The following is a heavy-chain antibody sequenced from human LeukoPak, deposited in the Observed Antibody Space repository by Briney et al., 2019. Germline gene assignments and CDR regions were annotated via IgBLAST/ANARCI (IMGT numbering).Heavy chain of an antibody. Sequence: SQTLSLTCTVSNGSISSDTYFWSWIRQPAGKGLEWIGRMSSSGISTYSPSLKSRVTISIDTSRNQFSMNLNSVTAADTAVYYCARVRYSDSSVLTRKRSYYFDYWGQGTLVTVSS. J-gene: IGHJ4*02. V-gene: IGHV4-61*02. D-gene: IGHD3-22*01. CDR3: ARVRYSDSSVLTRKRSYYFDY. CDR2: MSSSGIS. CDR1: NGSISSDTYF.